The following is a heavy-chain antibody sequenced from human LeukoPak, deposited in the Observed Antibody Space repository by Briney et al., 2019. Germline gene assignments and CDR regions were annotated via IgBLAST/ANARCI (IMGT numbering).Heavy chain of an antibody. D-gene: IGHD1-7*01. CDR1: GFTFSNYW. V-gene: IGHV3-7*01. CDR3: ARDKPSNWNYEDY. Sequence: GGSLSLSCAASGFTFSNYWINWIRQAPGKGLEWVANIKQDGIETNYMYSVKGRFTISRDNAKNSLYLQMNSLRAEDTAVYYCARDKPSNWNYEDYWGQGTLVTVSS. J-gene: IGHJ4*02. CDR2: IKQDGIET.